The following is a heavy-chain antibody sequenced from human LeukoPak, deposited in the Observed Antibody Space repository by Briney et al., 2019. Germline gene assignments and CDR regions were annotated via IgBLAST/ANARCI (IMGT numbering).Heavy chain of an antibody. CDR2: INPSGGST. V-gene: IGHV1-46*01. Sequence: ASVKVSCKASGYTFTSYYMHWVTQAPRQGLEWMGIINPSGGSTSYAHKFQGRVTMTRDRSTSTVSMELSSMRSDDTAVYYCARGLCGVDCYSDYWGQGTLVTVSS. CDR3: ARGLCGVDCYSDY. D-gene: IGHD2-21*02. J-gene: IGHJ4*02. CDR1: GYTFTSYY.